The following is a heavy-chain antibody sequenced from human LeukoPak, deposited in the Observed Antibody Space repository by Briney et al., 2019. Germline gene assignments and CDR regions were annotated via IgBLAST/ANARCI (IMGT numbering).Heavy chain of an antibody. CDR3: AKARIVVVTALDY. D-gene: IGHD2-21*02. J-gene: IGHJ4*02. CDR1: GFTFSNYA. CDR2: ITGDGSST. Sequence: GASLRLSCAASGFTFSNYAMGWVRQAPGKGLEWVSAITGDGSSTYNADSVKGRFTVSRDNSKNTLYLQMNSLGAEDTATYYCAKARIVVVTALDYWGQGTLVIVSS. V-gene: IGHV3-23*01.